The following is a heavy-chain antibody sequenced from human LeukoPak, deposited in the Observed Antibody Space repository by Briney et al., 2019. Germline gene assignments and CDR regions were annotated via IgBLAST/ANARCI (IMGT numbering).Heavy chain of an antibody. CDR2: IKQDGSEK. V-gene: IGHV3-7*04. CDR1: GFTFSSYW. D-gene: IGHD2-15*01. CDR3: AREVVVAATPAPDY. J-gene: IGHJ4*02. Sequence: PGGSLRLFCAASGFTFSSYWMSWVRQAPGKGLEWVADIKQDGSEKYYVDSVKGRFTISRDNAKNSLYLQMNRLRAEDTAVYYCAREVVVAATPAPDYWGQGTLVTVSS.